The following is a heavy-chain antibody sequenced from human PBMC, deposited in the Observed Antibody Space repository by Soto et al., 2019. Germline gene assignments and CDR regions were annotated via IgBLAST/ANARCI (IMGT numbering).Heavy chain of an antibody. CDR3: ARDFGRRQANWFDP. D-gene: IGHD3-3*01. V-gene: IGHV1-24*01. J-gene: IGHJ5*02. Sequence: ASVKVSCKVSGYTLTELSMHWVRQAPGKGLEWMGGFDPEDGETIYAQKFQGRVTMTEDTSTDTAYMELSSLRSEDTAVYYCARDFGRRQANWFDPWGQGTLVTVSS. CDR2: FDPEDGET. CDR1: GYTLTELS.